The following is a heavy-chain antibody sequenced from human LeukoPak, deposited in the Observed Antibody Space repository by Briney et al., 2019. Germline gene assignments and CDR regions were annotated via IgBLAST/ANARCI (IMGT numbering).Heavy chain of an antibody. D-gene: IGHD1-7*01. J-gene: IGHJ4*02. CDR3: ARSYNWNYVTIRYYFDY. CDR1: GGTFSSYA. V-gene: IGHV1-69*05. CDR2: IIPIFGTA. Sequence: SVKVSCKASGGTFSSYAISWVRQAPGQGLEWMGGIIPIFGTANYAQKFQGRVTTTTDESTSTAYMELSSLRSEDTAVYYCARSYNWNYVTIRYYFDYWGQGTLVTVSS.